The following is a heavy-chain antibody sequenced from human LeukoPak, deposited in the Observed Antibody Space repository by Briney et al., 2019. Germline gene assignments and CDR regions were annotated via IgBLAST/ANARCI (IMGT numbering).Heavy chain of an antibody. CDR3: AREYVDTASFDY. D-gene: IGHD5-18*01. CDR2: IYTSGST. Sequence: SETLSLTCAVYGGSFSGYYWSWIRQPPGKGLEWIGRIYTSGSTDYNPSLKSRVTISVDTSKNQFSLKLSSVTAADTAVYYCAREYVDTASFDYWGQGTLVTVSS. J-gene: IGHJ4*02. V-gene: IGHV4-59*10. CDR1: GGSFSGYY.